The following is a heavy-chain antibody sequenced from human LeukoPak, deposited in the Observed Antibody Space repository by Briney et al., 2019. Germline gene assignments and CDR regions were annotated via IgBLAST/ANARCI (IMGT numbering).Heavy chain of an antibody. Sequence: SETLSLTCAVYGESFSAYFWNWIRQAPGKPLEYIGEINHRGRSHYNPSLKTRVTLSVDTSKNQFPLKLTSVTAADTAVYFCARGSSFDGYCSAGACDAGYYDSWGQGTPVTVSS. CDR1: GESFSAYF. V-gene: IGHV4-34*01. J-gene: IGHJ4*02. CDR3: ARGSSFDGYCSAGACDAGYYDS. CDR2: INHRGRS. D-gene: IGHD2-15*01.